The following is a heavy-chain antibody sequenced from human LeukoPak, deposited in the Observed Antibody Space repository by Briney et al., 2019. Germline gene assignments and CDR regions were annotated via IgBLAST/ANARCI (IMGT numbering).Heavy chain of an antibody. CDR2: NNPSGGST. CDR1: GYTFTSYY. Sequence: ASVKVSGKASGYTFTSYYMHWVRQAPGQGLEWMGINNPSGGSTSYTQKFQGRVTMTRDTSTSTAYMELRSLRSDDTAVYYCARGLTYYDFWSGQSCYFDYWGQGTLVTVSS. D-gene: IGHD3-3*01. CDR3: ARGLTYYDFWSGQSCYFDY. J-gene: IGHJ4*02. V-gene: IGHV1-46*01.